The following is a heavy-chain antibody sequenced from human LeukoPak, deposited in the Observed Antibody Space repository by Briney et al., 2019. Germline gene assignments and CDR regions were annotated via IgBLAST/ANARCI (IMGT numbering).Heavy chain of an antibody. CDR1: GGSISSYY. Sequence: SETLSLTCTVSGGSISSYYWSWIRQPPGKGLEWIGYIYYSGSTNYNPSLKSRVTISVDTSKNQFSLKLSSVTAADTAAYYCARELANTYYYDSSGHDAFDIWGQGTMVTVSS. J-gene: IGHJ3*02. V-gene: IGHV4-59*01. D-gene: IGHD3-22*01. CDR3: ARELANTYYYDSSGHDAFDI. CDR2: IYYSGST.